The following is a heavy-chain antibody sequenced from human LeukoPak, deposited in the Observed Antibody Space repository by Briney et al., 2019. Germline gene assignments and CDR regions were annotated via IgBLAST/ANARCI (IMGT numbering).Heavy chain of an antibody. CDR3: AREYYDSSGSPYFDY. D-gene: IGHD3-22*01. Sequence: GGSLRLSCAASGFTFSSYWMHWVRQAPGKGLVWVSRINSDGSSTIYGDSVKGRFTISRDNAKNTLYMYIHSLRAEDTAVYYCAREYYDSSGSPYFDYWGQGTLVTVSS. J-gene: IGHJ4*02. CDR2: INSDGSST. CDR1: GFTFSSYW. V-gene: IGHV3-74*01.